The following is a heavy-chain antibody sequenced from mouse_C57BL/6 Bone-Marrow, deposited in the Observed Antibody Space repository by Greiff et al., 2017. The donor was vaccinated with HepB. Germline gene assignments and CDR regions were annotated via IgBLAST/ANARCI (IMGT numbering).Heavy chain of an antibody. Sequence: QVQLQQPGAELVKPGASVKLSCKASGYTFTSYWMQWVKQRPGQGLEWIGEIDPSASYTNYNQKFKGKATLTVDTSSSTAYMQLSSLTSEDSAVYFCASPPITTVVAPYAMDYWGQGTSVTVSS. J-gene: IGHJ4*01. V-gene: IGHV1-50*01. CDR1: GYTFTSYW. CDR3: ASPPITTVVAPYAMDY. CDR2: IDPSASYT. D-gene: IGHD1-1*01.